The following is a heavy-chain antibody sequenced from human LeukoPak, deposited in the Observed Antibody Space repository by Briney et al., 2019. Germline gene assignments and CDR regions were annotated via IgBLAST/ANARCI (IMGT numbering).Heavy chain of an antibody. J-gene: IGHJ4*02. CDR1: GFTFSSYA. Sequence: GGSLRLSCAASGFTFSSYAMSWVRQAPGKGLEWVSGISGSGGSTYSADSVKGRFTISRDNSKNTLYLQMNSLRAEDTAVYYCAKVRGSYSSLYYFDYWGQGTLATVSS. CDR2: ISGSGGST. V-gene: IGHV3-23*01. D-gene: IGHD1-26*01. CDR3: AKVRGSYSSLYYFDY.